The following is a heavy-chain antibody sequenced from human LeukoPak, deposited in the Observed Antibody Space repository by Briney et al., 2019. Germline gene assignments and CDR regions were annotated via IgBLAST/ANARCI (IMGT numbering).Heavy chain of an antibody. CDR2: IYYSGST. CDR1: GGSISSYY. V-gene: IGHV4-59*12. CDR3: ARDSGTTGEVKFDP. D-gene: IGHD3-10*01. J-gene: IGHJ5*02. Sequence: SQTLSLTCTVSGGSISSYYWSWIRQPPGKGLEWIGYIYYSGSTNYNPSLKSRVTISVDTSNNQFSLRLRFVTAADTAVYYCARDSGTTGEVKFDPWGQGTLVTVSS.